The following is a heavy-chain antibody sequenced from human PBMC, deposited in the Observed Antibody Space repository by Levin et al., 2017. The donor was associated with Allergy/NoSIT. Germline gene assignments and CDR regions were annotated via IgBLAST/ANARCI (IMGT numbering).Heavy chain of an antibody. D-gene: IGHD3-9*01. V-gene: IGHV3-33*01. Sequence: SLKISCAASGFTFSSYGMHWVRQAPGKGLEWVAVIWYDGSNKYYADSVKGRFTISRDNSKNTLYLQMNSLRAEDTAVYYCARGVFDSVAFDIWGQGTMVTVSS. CDR2: IWYDGSNK. CDR3: ARGVFDSVAFDI. J-gene: IGHJ3*02. CDR1: GFTFSSYG.